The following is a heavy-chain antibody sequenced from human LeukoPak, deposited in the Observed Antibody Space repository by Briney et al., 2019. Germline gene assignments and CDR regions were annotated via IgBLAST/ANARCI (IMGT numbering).Heavy chain of an antibody. J-gene: IGHJ3*02. V-gene: IGHV4-59*01. CDR3: ARKNDFEI. D-gene: IGHD2/OR15-2a*01. CDR2: IYYSGRT. CDR1: GGSISSDH. Sequence: SETLSLTCTVSGGSISSDHWNWIRQPPGKGLEWIGCIYYSGRTYYNPSLKSRVTISVDMSRSQFSLRLTSVTAADTAVYYCARKNDFEIWGQGTLVTVSS.